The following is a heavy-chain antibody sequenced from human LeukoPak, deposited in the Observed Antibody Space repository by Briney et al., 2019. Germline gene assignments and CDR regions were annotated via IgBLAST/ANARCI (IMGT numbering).Heavy chain of an antibody. CDR2: IKQDGSEK. CDR3: ARGTIAAAGYYYFDY. D-gene: IGHD6-13*01. V-gene: IGHV3-7*04. Sequence: GGSLRLSCAASGFTFSSYWMSWVRQAPGKGLEWVANIKQDGSEKYYVDSVKGRFTISRDNAKNSLYLQMNSLRAEDTAVYYCARGTIAAAGYYYFDYWGQGTQVTVS. CDR1: GFTFSSYW. J-gene: IGHJ4*02.